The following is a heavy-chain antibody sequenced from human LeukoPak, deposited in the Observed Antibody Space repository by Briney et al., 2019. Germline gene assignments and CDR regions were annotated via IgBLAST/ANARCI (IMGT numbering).Heavy chain of an antibody. D-gene: IGHD3-9*01. J-gene: IGHJ4*02. CDR3: ARDVGRYFALYYFDY. Sequence: ASVKVSCKASGYTFTSYGISWVRQAPGQGLEWMGWISAYNGNTNYAQKLQGRVTMTTDTSTSTAYMELRSLRSDDTAVYYCARDVGRYFALYYFDYWGQGTLVTVSS. CDR1: GYTFTSYG. V-gene: IGHV1-18*01. CDR2: ISAYNGNT.